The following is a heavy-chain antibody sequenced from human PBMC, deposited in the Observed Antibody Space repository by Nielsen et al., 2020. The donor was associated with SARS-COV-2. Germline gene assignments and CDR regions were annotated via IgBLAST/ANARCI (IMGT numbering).Heavy chain of an antibody. Sequence: SETLSLTCSVSGDSFSIYYWSWIRQPPGKGLEWIGYIYYSGSTNYNPSLESRVTISIDTSKHQFSLGLSSVTAADTAIYYCARERDFWSGYKAFEIWGQGTVVTVSS. J-gene: IGHJ3*02. CDR2: IYYSGST. D-gene: IGHD3-3*01. CDR1: GDSFSIYY. V-gene: IGHV4-59*01. CDR3: ARERDFWSGYKAFEI.